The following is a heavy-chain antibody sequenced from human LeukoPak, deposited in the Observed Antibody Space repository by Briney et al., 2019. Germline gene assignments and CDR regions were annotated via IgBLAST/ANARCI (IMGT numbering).Heavy chain of an antibody. CDR1: GFIFRNYA. J-gene: IGHJ4*02. V-gene: IGHV3-23*01. CDR2: ISGSGGNT. D-gene: IGHD7-27*01. CDR3: AAETGDSPDY. Sequence: PGRSLRLSCAASGFIFRNYAMSWVRQAPGKGLEWVSAISGSGGNTYYADSVKGRFTISRDNSKNTLNLQMNSLRAEDTAVYYCAAETGDSPDYWGQGTLVTVSS.